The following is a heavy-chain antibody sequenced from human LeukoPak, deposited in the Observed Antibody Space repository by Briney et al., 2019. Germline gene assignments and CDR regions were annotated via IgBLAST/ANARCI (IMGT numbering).Heavy chain of an antibody. CDR1: GFTFSSYG. CDR2: ITGSGGAT. J-gene: IGHJ3*02. Sequence: GGSLRLSCAASGFTFSSYGMHWVRQAPGKGLEWVSAITGSGGATYYADSVKGRFTISRDNSKNTLYLQMNSLRAEDTAVYYCAKGGEYSIYDAFDIWGQGTMVTVSS. V-gene: IGHV3-23*01. CDR3: AKGGEYSIYDAFDI. D-gene: IGHD4-11*01.